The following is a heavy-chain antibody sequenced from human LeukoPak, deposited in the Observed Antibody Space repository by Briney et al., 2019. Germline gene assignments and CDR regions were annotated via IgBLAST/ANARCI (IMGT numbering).Heavy chain of an antibody. V-gene: IGHV3-49*04. CDR1: GFTFGDYA. J-gene: IGHJ4*02. CDR3: TRGGYYDSSGSPYFDY. CDR2: IRSKAYGGTT. D-gene: IGHD3-22*01. Sequence: PGGSLRLSCSASGFTFGDYAMSWVRQAPGKGLEWVGFIRSKAYGGTTEYAASVKGRFTISGDDSKSIAYLQMNSLKTEDTAVYYCTRGGYYDSSGSPYFDYWGQGTLVTVSS.